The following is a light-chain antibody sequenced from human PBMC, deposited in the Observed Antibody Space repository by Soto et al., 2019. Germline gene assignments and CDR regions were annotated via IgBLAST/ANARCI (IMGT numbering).Light chain of an antibody. Sequence: DIQMTQSPSSLSASVGDRVTITCRASQSISSYLNWHQQKPGKAPKLLIYAASSLQSGVPSRFSGSGSGTEFTLTISSLQPEDFATYYCQQRYSTAWTFGQGTKVEIK. CDR2: AAS. CDR1: QSISSY. J-gene: IGKJ1*01. CDR3: QQRYSTAWT. V-gene: IGKV1-39*01.